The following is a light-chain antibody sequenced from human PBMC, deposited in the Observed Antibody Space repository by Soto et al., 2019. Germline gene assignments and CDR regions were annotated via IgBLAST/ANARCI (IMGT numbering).Light chain of an antibody. J-gene: IGLJ1*01. CDR3: SSYTGSNTQV. CDR2: DVF. CDR1: SSDVGGYNY. Sequence: QSALTQPASVSGSPGQSITISCTGSSSDVGGYNYVSWYQQHPGKAPKLIIYDVFNRPSGVSNHFSGSKSGNTASLTISGLQAEDEADYCCSSYTGSNTQVFGTGTKLTVL. V-gene: IGLV2-14*03.